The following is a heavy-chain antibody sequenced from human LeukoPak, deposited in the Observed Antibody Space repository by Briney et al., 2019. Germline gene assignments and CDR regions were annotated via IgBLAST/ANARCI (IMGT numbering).Heavy chain of an antibody. V-gene: IGHV1-2*02. D-gene: IGHD2-2*01. J-gene: IGHJ1*01. CDR3: ARVRINRQFLPAAESHPLQH. Sequence: GASVKVSCKASGYTFTGYYMHWVRQAPGQGLEWMGWINPNSGGTNYAQKFQGRVTMTRETSISTAYMELSRLRSDDTAVYYCARVRINRQFLPAAESHPLQHWGQGTLVTVSS. CDR2: INPNSGGT. CDR1: GYTFTGYY.